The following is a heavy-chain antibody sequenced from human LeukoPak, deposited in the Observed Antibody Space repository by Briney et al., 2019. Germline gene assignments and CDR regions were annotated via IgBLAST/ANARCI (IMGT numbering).Heavy chain of an antibody. CDR3: ARDQRYCSGGSCYPDWFDP. D-gene: IGHD2-15*01. CDR2: INPNSGVT. V-gene: IGHV1-2*02. J-gene: IGHJ5*02. Sequence: GASVKVSCKASRYTFTGYYMHWVRQAPGQGLEWMGWINPNSGVTDYAQNFQGRVTMTRDTSITTAYMELSRLRSDDTAVYYCARDQRYCSGGSCYPDWFDPWGQGTLVTVSS. CDR1: RYTFTGYY.